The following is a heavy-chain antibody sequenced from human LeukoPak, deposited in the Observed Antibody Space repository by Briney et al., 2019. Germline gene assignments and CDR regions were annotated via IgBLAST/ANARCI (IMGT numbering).Heavy chain of an antibody. CDR1: GFTFSNYP. Sequence: PGGSLRLSCAASGFTFSNYPMHWVRQAPGKGLEWVAVISYDGSNKYYADSVKGRFTISRDNSKNTLYLQMNSLRAEDTAVYYCAKGAPEQWLVLNYWGQGTLVTVSS. J-gene: IGHJ4*02. D-gene: IGHD6-19*01. CDR2: ISYDGSNK. CDR3: AKGAPEQWLVLNY. V-gene: IGHV3-30-3*01.